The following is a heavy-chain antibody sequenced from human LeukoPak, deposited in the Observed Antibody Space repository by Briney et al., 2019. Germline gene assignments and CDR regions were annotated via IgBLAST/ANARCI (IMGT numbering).Heavy chain of an antibody. CDR1: GGTFSSYA. Sequence: GASVKVSCKASGGTFSSYAISWVRQAPGQGLEWMGGIIPIFGTANYAQKFQGRVTITADESTSTAYMELSSLRSEDTAVYYCARVFGSSWSLVHYYYYYGMDVWGQGTLVTVSS. CDR3: ARVFGSSWSLVHYYYYYGMDV. CDR2: IIPIFGTA. J-gene: IGHJ6*02. D-gene: IGHD6-13*01. V-gene: IGHV1-69*13.